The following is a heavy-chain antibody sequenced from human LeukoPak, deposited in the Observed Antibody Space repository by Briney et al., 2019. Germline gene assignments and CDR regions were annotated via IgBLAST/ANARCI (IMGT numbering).Heavy chain of an antibody. J-gene: IGHJ4*02. CDR1: GGSISSYY. CDR2: IYYRGST. Sequence: PSETLSLTCTVSGGSISSYYWSWIRQPPGKGLEWIGYIYYRGSTNYNPSLKSRVTISVDTSKNQFSLKLNSVTAADTAVYYCARASGAFDYWGQGALVTVSS. V-gene: IGHV4-59*01. CDR3: ARASGAFDY.